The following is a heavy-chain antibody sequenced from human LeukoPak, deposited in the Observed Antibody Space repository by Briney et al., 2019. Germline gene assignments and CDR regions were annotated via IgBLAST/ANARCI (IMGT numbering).Heavy chain of an antibody. V-gene: IGHV3-74*01. D-gene: IGHD2-15*01. Sequence: GGSLRLSCAASGFTFSSYWMHWVRQAPGKGLVWVSRINSDGSSTSYADSVKVRFTISRDNAKNTLYLQMNSLRAEDTAVYYCARDRYCSGGSCYGGEGWFDPWGQGTLVTVSS. CDR3: ARDRYCSGGSCYGGEGWFDP. CDR1: GFTFSSYW. CDR2: INSDGSST. J-gene: IGHJ5*02.